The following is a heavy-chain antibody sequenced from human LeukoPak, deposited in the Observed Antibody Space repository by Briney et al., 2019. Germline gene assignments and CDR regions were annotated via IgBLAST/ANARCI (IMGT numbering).Heavy chain of an antibody. CDR1: GYSFTDYW. J-gene: IGHJ4*02. V-gene: IGHV5-51*01. D-gene: IGHD2-15*01. CDR2: IYPGDSDT. Sequence: GESLKISCKGSGYSFTDYWIDWVRQMPGKGLEWMGIIYPGDSDTRYSPSFQGQVTISADKSISTAYLQWSSLKASDTAMYYCARRLRCSGGSCYGSDYWGQGTLVTVSS. CDR3: ARRLRCSGGSCYGSDY.